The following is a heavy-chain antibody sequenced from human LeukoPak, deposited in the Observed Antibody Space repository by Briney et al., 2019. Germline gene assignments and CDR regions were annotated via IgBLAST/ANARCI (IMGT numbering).Heavy chain of an antibody. CDR3: ARDGGYSYGYYYYMDV. Sequence: GGSLRLSCAASGFTFSSYAMHWVRQAPGKGLEYVSAISSNGGSTYYANSVKGRFTISRDNSKNTLYLQMGSLRAEDMAVYYCARDGGYSYGYYYYMDVWGKGTTVTVSS. V-gene: IGHV3-64*01. CDR1: GFTFSSYA. D-gene: IGHD5-18*01. J-gene: IGHJ6*03. CDR2: ISSNGGST.